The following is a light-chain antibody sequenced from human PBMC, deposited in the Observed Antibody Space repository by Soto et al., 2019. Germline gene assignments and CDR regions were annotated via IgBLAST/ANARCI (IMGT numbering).Light chain of an antibody. Sequence: QSVLTQPASVSGSPGQSITISCTGTSNNIGSYNLVSWYQQHPGKAPKLMIYEGSKRPSGVSNRFSGSKSGNTVSLPISGLQAEDEADYYCSSYAGSNTWVFGGGTKLTVL. CDR2: EGS. CDR1: SNNIGSYNL. V-gene: IGLV2-23*01. CDR3: SSYAGSNTWV. J-gene: IGLJ3*02.